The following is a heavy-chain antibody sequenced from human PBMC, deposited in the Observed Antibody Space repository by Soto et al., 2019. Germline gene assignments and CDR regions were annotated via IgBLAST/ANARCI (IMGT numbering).Heavy chain of an antibody. CDR1: GLTLSNYW. J-gene: IGHJ5*02. Sequence: EVQLVESGGGPVQAWGSLRLSCAASGLTLSNYWMQWFRQGPRKGLVWVAHINSDGITTKYAESVKGRFTIWRDDAKNMLYLQMNSLRHDDTAVYYCAKVKGGSGARGDPLDLWGQGILVSVSS. CDR2: INSDGITT. CDR3: AKVKGGSGARGDPLDL. D-gene: IGHD2-15*01. V-gene: IGHV3-74*03.